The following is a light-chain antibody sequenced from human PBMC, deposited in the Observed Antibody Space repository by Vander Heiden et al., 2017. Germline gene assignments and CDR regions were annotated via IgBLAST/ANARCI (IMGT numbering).Light chain of an antibody. J-gene: IGLJ2*01. CDR1: RMGDKY. Sequence: SYELPQPPSVSVSPGQTASIPCSGDRMGDKYACWSQQKPGQSPVMVNYQASKRPAGIPGRFSGSNSGNTATLTISGTQAMDEADYYCQAWDSSTVVFGGGTKLTVL. CDR3: QAWDSSTVV. CDR2: QAS. V-gene: IGLV3-1*01.